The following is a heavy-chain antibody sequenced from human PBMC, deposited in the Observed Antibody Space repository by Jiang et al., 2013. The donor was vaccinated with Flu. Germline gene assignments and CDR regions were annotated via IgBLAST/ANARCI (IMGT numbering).Heavy chain of an antibody. J-gene: IGHJ5*02. V-gene: IGHV3-11*05. CDR3: ARDRGFDP. Sequence: FTISRDNAKNSLYLQMNSLRAEDTAVYYCARDRGFDPWGQGTLVTVSS.